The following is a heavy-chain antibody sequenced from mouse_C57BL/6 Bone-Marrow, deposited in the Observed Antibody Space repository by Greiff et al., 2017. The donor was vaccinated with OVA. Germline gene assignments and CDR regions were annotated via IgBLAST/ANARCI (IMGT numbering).Heavy chain of an antibody. CDR3: ARINYWYFDV. Sequence: DVKLVESGGGLVKPGGSLKLSCAASGFTFSDYGMHWVRQAPEKGLEWVAYISSGSSTIYYADTVKGRFTISRDNDKTTLFLHMTILRSEDTATYYCARINYWYFDVWGTGTTVTVS. J-gene: IGHJ1*03. V-gene: IGHV5-17*01. CDR2: ISSGSSTI. CDR1: GFTFSDYG.